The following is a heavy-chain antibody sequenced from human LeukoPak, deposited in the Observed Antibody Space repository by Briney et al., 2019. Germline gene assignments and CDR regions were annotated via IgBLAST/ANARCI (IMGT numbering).Heavy chain of an antibody. V-gene: IGHV3-30-3*01. J-gene: IGHJ3*02. CDR3: ARDSGYGLDAFDI. CDR2: ISYDGSNK. D-gene: IGHD5-12*01. Sequence: PGGSLRLSCAASGFIFSTFPMHWVRQAPGKGLEWVSVISYDGSNKDYGDSVKGRFTISRDNSKNTLYVQMNSLRAEDTAVFYCARDSGYGLDAFDIWGQGTMATVSS. CDR1: GFIFSTFP.